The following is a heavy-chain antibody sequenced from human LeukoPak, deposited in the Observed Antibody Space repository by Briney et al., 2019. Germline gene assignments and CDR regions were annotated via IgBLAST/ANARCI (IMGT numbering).Heavy chain of an antibody. J-gene: IGHJ4*02. CDR3: ALIAVDWQQPFDY. Sequence: GGSLRLSCAASGFSFSRYTMSWVRQAPGKGLEWISYISSSSTTIKYADSVKGRFIISRDNAKNSVYLQMNSLRAEDTAVYYCALIAVDWQQPFDYWGQGTLVTVSS. D-gene: IGHD6-13*01. CDR2: ISSSSTTI. CDR1: GFSFSRYT. V-gene: IGHV3-48*01.